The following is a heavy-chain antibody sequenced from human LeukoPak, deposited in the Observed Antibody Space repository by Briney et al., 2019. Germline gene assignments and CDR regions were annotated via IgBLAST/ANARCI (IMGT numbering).Heavy chain of an antibody. J-gene: IGHJ5*02. Sequence: NPSETLSLTCTASCGSISSYYWSLVRQPPGKGLEWIGFIYYSGSTNYNPSLKSRVTISVDTSKNQFSLNLSSVTAADTAIYYCARLKDGVFGPWGQGTLVTVSS. CDR2: IYYSGST. D-gene: IGHD2-8*01. V-gene: IGHV4-59*08. CDR1: CGSISSYY. CDR3: ARLKDGVFGP.